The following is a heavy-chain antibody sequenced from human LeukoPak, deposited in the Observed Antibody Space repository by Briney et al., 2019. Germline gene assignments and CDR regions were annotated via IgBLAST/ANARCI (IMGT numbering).Heavy chain of an antibody. CDR2: ISAYNGNT. CDR1: GYTFTSYG. Sequence: ASVKVSCKASGYTFTSYGISWVRQAPGQGLEWMGWISAYNGNTNYAQKLQGRVTMTTDTSTSTAYMELRSLRSDDTAVYYCARDCFGVRGVKSTGYYYYYYGMDVWGQGTTVTVSS. J-gene: IGHJ6*02. V-gene: IGHV1-18*01. CDR3: ARDCFGVRGVKSTGYYYYYYGMDV. D-gene: IGHD3-10*01.